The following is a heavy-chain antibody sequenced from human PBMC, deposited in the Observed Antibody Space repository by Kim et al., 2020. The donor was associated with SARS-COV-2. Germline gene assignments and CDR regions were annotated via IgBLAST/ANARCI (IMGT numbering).Heavy chain of an antibody. CDR2: K. J-gene: IGHJ4*02. Sequence: KYYVDSVKGRFTISRDNAKNSLYLQMNSLRAEDTAVYYCARERAAGWFSFGGQGTLVTVSS. CDR3: ARERAAGWFSF. D-gene: IGHD2-15*01. V-gene: IGHV3-7*01.